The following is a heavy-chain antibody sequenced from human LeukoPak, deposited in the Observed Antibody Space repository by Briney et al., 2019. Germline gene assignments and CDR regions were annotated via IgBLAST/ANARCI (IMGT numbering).Heavy chain of an antibody. Sequence: PSETLSLTCAVYGGSFSGYYWSWIRQPPGKGLEWIGEINHSGSTNYNPSLKSRVTISVDTSKNQFSLKLGSVTAADTAVYYCAGEDSSGFMIDYWGQGTLVTVSS. CDR3: AGEDSSGFMIDY. J-gene: IGHJ4*02. D-gene: IGHD3-22*01. CDR1: GGSFSGYY. CDR2: INHSGST. V-gene: IGHV4-34*01.